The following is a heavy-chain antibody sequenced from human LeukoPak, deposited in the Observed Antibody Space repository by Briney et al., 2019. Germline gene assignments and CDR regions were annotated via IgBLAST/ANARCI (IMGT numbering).Heavy chain of an antibody. D-gene: IGHD3-16*01. CDR3: ARVFRWGYYFDY. V-gene: IGHV3-20*04. CDR1: GFTFDDYG. Sequence: GGSLRLSCAASGFTFDDYGMSWVRQAPGKGLESVSGINWNGGSTGYADSVKGRFTISRDNSKNSLYLQMNSLRAEDTALYYCARVFRWGYYFDYWGQGTLVTVSS. CDR2: INWNGGST. J-gene: IGHJ4*02.